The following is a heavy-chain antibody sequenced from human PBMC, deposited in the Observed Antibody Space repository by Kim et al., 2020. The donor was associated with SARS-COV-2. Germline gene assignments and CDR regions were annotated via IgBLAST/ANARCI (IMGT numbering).Heavy chain of an antibody. CDR1: GFTFSSYA. V-gene: IGHV3-23*01. Sequence: GGSLRLSCAASGFTFSSYAMSWVRQAPGKGLEWVSAISGSGGSTYSADSVKGRFTISRDNSKNTLYLQMNSLRAEDTAVYYCAQHGRVLGLSNFDYWGQGTLVTVSS. J-gene: IGHJ4*02. CDR2: ISGSGGST. D-gene: IGHD6-6*01. CDR3: AQHGRVLGLSNFDY.